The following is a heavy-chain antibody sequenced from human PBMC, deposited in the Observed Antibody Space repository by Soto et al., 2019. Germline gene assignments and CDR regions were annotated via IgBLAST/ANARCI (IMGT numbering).Heavy chain of an antibody. V-gene: IGHV3-49*04. CDR2: IRNKAYGGTA. CDR1: GFTFGDYA. CDR3: GRRDGYNYYYTMDV. Sequence: EVQLVESGGGLVQPGRSLRLSCAASGFTFGDYAMSWVRQAPGRGLEWVGLIRNKAYGGTAEYAASVKGRFTLSRDDSKSIAYLQMNSLKTEDTAVYYCGRRDGYNYYYTMDVWGHGTTVTVSS. J-gene: IGHJ6*02.